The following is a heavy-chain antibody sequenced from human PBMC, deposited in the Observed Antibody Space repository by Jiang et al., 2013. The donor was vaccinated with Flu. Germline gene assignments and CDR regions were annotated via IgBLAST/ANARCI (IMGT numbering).Heavy chain of an antibody. CDR2: TYYRSKWYN. V-gene: IGHV6-1*01. CDR3: ARDQSWVAGTLVWYFDL. J-gene: IGHJ2*01. CDR1: GDSVSSNSAA. Sequence: AISGDSVSSNSAAWNWIRQSPSRGLEWLGRTYYRSKWYNDYAVSVKSRITINPDTSKNQFSLQLNSVTPEDTAVYYCARDQSWVAGTLVWYFDLWGRGTLVTVSS. D-gene: IGHD6-19*01.